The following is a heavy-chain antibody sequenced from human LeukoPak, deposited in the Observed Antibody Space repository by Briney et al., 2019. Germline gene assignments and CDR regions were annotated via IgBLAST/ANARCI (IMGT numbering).Heavy chain of an antibody. V-gene: IGHV3-21*01. Sequence: GGSLRLSCAASGFTFSSYSMNWVRQAPGKGLEWVSSISSSSSYIYYADSVKGRFTISRDNAKNSLYLQMNSLRAEDTAVYYCARDLRKYYYDSSGYYLDYWGQGTLVTVS. J-gene: IGHJ4*02. CDR3: ARDLRKYYYDSSGYYLDY. D-gene: IGHD3-22*01. CDR2: ISSSSSYI. CDR1: GFTFSSYS.